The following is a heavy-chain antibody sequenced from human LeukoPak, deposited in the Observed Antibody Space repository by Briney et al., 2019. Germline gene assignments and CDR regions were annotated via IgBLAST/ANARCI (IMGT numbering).Heavy chain of an antibody. CDR2: ISSSGSTI. J-gene: IGHJ4*02. CDR3: ASGLNTVTVPFDY. D-gene: IGHD4-17*01. Sequence: GSLRLSCAASGFTFSDYYMNWIRQAPGKGLEWISYISSSGSTIYYADSVEGRFTISRDNAKNSLYLQMNSLRAEDTAVYYCASGLNTVTVPFDYWGQGTLVTVSS. V-gene: IGHV3-11*01. CDR1: GFTFSDYY.